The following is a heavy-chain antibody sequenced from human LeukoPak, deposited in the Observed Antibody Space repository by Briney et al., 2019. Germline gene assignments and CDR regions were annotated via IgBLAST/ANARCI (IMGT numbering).Heavy chain of an antibody. CDR3: ARRYGSGSYSY. CDR1: GGSISSYY. Sequence: PSETLSLTCTVSGGSISSYYWSWIRQPPGKGLEWIGYIYYSGSTNYNPSLKSRVTISVDTSKNQFSLKLSSVTAADTAVYYCARRYGSGSYSYWGQGTLVTVSS. J-gene: IGHJ4*02. V-gene: IGHV4-59*12. CDR2: IYYSGST. D-gene: IGHD3-10*01.